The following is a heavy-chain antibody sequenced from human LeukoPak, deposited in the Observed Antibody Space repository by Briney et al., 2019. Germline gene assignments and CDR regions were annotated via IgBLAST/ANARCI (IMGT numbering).Heavy chain of an antibody. J-gene: IGHJ4*02. Sequence: SGPAPVKPTQTLTLTCTFSGFSLSTSGMCVSWIRQPPGKALEWLARIDWDDDKYYSTSLKTRLTISKDTSKNQVVLTMTNMDPVDTATYYCARIRVPNSGWLVDYWGQGTLVTVSS. D-gene: IGHD6-19*01. CDR1: GFSLSTSGMC. V-gene: IGHV2-70*11. CDR2: IDWDDDK. CDR3: ARIRVPNSGWLVDY.